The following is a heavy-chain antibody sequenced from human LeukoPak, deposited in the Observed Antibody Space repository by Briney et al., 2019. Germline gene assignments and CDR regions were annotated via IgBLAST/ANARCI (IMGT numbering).Heavy chain of an antibody. D-gene: IGHD3-16*01. J-gene: IGHJ6*03. CDR3: ARIVWATKHWGVYYYYYMDV. CDR2: IYYSGST. CDR1: GDSITNTDFY. V-gene: IGHV4-39*07. Sequence: KTSETLSLTCNVSGDSITNTDFYWGWVRQPPGKELEWIGSIYYSGSTSYNPSLKSRVTISVDTSKNQFSLKLSSVTAAETAVYYCARIVWATKHWGVYYYYYMDVWGKGTTVTVSS.